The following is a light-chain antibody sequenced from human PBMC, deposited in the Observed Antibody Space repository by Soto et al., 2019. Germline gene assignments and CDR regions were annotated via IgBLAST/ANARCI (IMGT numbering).Light chain of an antibody. J-gene: IGKJ1*01. CDR2: DAS. V-gene: IGKV1-5*01. CDR1: QTITNR. Sequence: DIQITQSPSTLSASVGGRVAITCRASQTITNRFAWYQQKPGKAPKVLIYDASNLEYGVPSRFSGSGFGTEFILTISSLQPDDFATYCCQHYGGMWTFGQGTRWIP. CDR3: QHYGGMWT.